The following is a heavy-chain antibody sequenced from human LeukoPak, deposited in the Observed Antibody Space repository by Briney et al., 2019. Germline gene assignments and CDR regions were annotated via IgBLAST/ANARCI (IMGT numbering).Heavy chain of an antibody. CDR2: THGGGGSV. J-gene: IGHJ4*02. CDR1: GFTFREYT. D-gene: IGHD6-19*01. Sequence: GGALRLSCTACGFTFREYTMNWVRQAPGKGLEWVSATHGGGGSVYYADSVKGRFTISRDNSTNTVYLQMNSLRAEDTAVYYCAKDRLPDSGWSLDYWGQGTLVTVSS. V-gene: IGHV3-23*01. CDR3: AKDRLPDSGWSLDY.